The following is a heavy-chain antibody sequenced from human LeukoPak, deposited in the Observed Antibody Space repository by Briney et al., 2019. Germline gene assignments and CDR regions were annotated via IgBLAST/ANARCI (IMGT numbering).Heavy chain of an antibody. CDR1: GFTLGDYA. CDR3: TRDIGWGKFDY. J-gene: IGHJ4*02. CDR2: IRSRVYGGTT. Sequence: PGRSLRLSCTTSGFTLGDYALSWFRQAPGKGLEWVGFIRSRVYGGTTEYAASVKGRFTISRDDSIAYLQMNSLKTEDTAVYYCTRDIGWGKFDYWGQGILGTVSS. D-gene: IGHD7-27*01. V-gene: IGHV3-49*03.